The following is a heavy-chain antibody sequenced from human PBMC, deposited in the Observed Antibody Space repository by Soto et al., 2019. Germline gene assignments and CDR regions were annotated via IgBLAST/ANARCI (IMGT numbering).Heavy chain of an antibody. D-gene: IGHD2-15*01. V-gene: IGHV3-30-3*01. CDR2: ISYDGSNK. CDR3: ASDRVVVPYYYYGMDV. CDR1: GFTFSSYA. Sequence: QVQLVESGGGVVQPGRSLRLSCAASGFTFSSYAMHWVRQAPGKGLEWVAVISYDGSNKYYADSVKGRFTISRDNSKNTLYLQMNSLRAEDTAVYYCASDRVVVPYYYYGMDVWGQGTTVTVSS. J-gene: IGHJ6*02.